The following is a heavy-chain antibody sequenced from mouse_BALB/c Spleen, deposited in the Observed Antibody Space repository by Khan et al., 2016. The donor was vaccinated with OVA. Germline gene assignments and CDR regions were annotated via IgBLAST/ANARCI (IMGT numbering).Heavy chain of an antibody. J-gene: IGHJ3*01. Sequence: EVELVESGGGLVKPGGSLKLSCAASGFTFSSFTMSWVRQTPEKRLEWVASISSGGDNTYFPDSVKGRFTISRDNATNNLYLQMSSLRSEDTALYYCARSNYGPFAYWGQGTLVTVSA. CDR3: ARSNYGPFAY. CDR1: GFTFSSFT. V-gene: IGHV5-9*03. D-gene: IGHD1-1*02. CDR2: ISSGGDNT.